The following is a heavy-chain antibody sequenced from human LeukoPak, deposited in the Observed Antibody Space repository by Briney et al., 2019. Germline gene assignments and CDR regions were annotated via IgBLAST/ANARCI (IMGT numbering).Heavy chain of an antibody. Sequence: GGSLRLSCAASGFTLSSYAMTWVRQAPGRGLEWVSSVDGGGGGTYYADSVKGRFTISRDNSKNTLNLQMNSLRVEDTAVYYCAKGPDSSSSFDYWGQGTLVTVSS. V-gene: IGHV3-23*01. CDR3: AKGPDSSSSFDY. D-gene: IGHD6-6*01. J-gene: IGHJ4*02. CDR1: GFTLSSYA. CDR2: VDGGGGGT.